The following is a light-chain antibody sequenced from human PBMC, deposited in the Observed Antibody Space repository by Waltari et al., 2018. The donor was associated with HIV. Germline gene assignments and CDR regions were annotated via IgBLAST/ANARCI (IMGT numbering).Light chain of an antibody. V-gene: IGLV6-57*01. CDR1: RGSIASNY. CDR2: KDD. J-gene: IGLJ2*01. CDR3: QSYDNENPVL. Sequence: NFMLTQPHSVSESPGKTVTVSCTRRRGSIASNYVQRHHHRPGSSPTTVIYKDDQRPSGVPDRFSGSIDSSSNSASLTISGLRPEDEADYYCQSYDNENPVLFGGGTKLTVL.